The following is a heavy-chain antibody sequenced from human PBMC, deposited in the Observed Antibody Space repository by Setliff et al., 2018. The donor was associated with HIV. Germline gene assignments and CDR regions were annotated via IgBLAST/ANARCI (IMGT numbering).Heavy chain of an antibody. CDR2: IKQDGSEK. CDR1: GFTFSKAW. CDR3: AQITVMGY. V-gene: IGHV3-7*01. D-gene: IGHD4-4*01. Sequence: GGSLRLSCAAAGFTFSKAWMSWVRQAPGKGLEWVANIKQDGSEKYYVDSVKGRFTISRDNAKNSLYLQMNSLRAEDTAVYYCAQITVMGYWGQGTLVTVSS. J-gene: IGHJ4*02.